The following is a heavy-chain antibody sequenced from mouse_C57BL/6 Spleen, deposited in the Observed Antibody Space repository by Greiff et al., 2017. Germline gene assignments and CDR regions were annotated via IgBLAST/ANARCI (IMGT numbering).Heavy chain of an antibody. J-gene: IGHJ4*01. CDR1: GYTFTDYY. Sequence: EVQLKQSGPELVKPGASVKISCKASGYTFTDYYMNWVKQSHGKSLEWIGDINPNNGGTSYNQKFKGKATLTVDKSSSTAYMELRSLTSEDSAVYYCARASITTVVAPYYAMDYWGQGTSVTVSS. CDR2: INPNNGGT. V-gene: IGHV1-26*01. D-gene: IGHD1-1*01. CDR3: ARASITTVVAPYYAMDY.